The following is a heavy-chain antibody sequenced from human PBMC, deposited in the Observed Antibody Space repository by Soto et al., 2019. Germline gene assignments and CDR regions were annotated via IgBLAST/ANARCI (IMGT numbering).Heavy chain of an antibody. V-gene: IGHV3-23*01. CDR3: AKEPLYCSGGSCYSPALTGDWYFDL. CDR2: ISGSGGST. Sequence: EVQLLESGGGLVQPGGSLRLSCAASGFTFSSYAMSWVRQAPGKGLEWVSAISGSGGSTYYADSVKGRFTISRDNSKNRLYLQMNSLRAEDTAVYYCAKEPLYCSGGSCYSPALTGDWYFDLWGRGTLVTVSS. J-gene: IGHJ2*01. D-gene: IGHD2-15*01. CDR1: GFTFSSYA.